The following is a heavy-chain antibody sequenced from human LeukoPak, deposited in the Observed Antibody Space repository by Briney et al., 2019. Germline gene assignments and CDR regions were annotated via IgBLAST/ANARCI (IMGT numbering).Heavy chain of an antibody. J-gene: IGHJ4*02. CDR1: GFTFDDYA. CDR2: ISWNSGSI. V-gene: IGHV3-9*01. Sequence: GRSLRLSCAASGFTFDDYAMHWVRQAPGKGLEWVSGISWNSGSIGYADSVKGRFTISRDNAKNSLYLQMNSLRAEDTAVYYCAKDDVPYCSSTSCSEGYFDYWGQGTLVTVSS. CDR3: AKDDVPYCSSTSCSEGYFDY. D-gene: IGHD2-2*01.